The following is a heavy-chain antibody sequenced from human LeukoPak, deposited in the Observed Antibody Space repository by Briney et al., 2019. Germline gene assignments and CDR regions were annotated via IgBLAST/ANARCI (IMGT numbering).Heavy chain of an antibody. CDR3: ARGAHFDWLFQGNWFDP. J-gene: IGHJ5*02. CDR1: GYTFTSYA. Sequence: ASVKVSCKASGYTFTSYAMHWVRQAPGQRLEWMGWINAGNGNTEYSQKFQGRVTITRDTSASTAYMELSSLRSEDTAVYYCARGAHFDWLFQGNWFDPWGQGTLVTVSS. V-gene: IGHV1-3*01. CDR2: INAGNGNT. D-gene: IGHD3-9*01.